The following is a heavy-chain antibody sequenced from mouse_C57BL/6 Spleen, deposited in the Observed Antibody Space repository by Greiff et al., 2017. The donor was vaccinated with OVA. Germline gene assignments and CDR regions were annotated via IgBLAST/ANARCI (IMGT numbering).Heavy chain of an antibody. Sequence: VKLVESGAELVKPGASVKMSCKASGYTFTTYPIEWMKQNHGKSLEWIGNFHPYNDDTKYNEKFKGKATLTVEKSSSTVYLELSRLTSDDSAVYYCARMTAPYYAMDYWGQGTSVTVSS. CDR3: ARMTAPYYAMDY. V-gene: IGHV1-47*01. D-gene: IGHD1-2*01. J-gene: IGHJ4*01. CDR1: GYTFTTYP. CDR2: FHPYNDDT.